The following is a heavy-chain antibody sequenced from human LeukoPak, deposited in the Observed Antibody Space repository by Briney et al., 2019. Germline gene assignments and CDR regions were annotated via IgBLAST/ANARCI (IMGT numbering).Heavy chain of an antibody. Sequence: GGSLRLSCAASGFTFSSYSMNWVRQAPGKGLEWVSSISSSSSYIYYADSVKGRFTISRDNSKNTLYLQMNSLRAEDTAVYYRARDENYYDSPTIDYWGQGTLVTVSS. CDR1: GFTFSSYS. J-gene: IGHJ4*02. CDR2: ISSSSSYI. V-gene: IGHV3-21*01. CDR3: ARDENYYDSPTIDY. D-gene: IGHD3-22*01.